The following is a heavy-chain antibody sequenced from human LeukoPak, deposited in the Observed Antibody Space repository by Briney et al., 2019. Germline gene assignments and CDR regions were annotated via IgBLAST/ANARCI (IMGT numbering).Heavy chain of an antibody. J-gene: IGHJ4*02. V-gene: IGHV3-66*03. CDR1: GFTVSSNS. CDR2: IYSGTI. Sequence: GGSLRLSCTVSGFTVSSNSMSWVRQAPGKGLEWVSFIYSGTIHYSDSVKGRFTISRDNSKNTLYLQMNSLRAEDTAVYYCARDYYLPRSFDYWGQGTLVTVSS. D-gene: IGHD3-10*01. CDR3: ARDYYLPRSFDY.